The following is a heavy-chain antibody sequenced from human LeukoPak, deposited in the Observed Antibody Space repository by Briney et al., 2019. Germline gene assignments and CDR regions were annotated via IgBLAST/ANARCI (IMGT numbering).Heavy chain of an antibody. D-gene: IGHD4-23*01. V-gene: IGHV3-7*01. Sequence: PGESLTLSCAASGFTFNRYWMSWVRQAPGKGLEWVANINEDGSDKKYVDSVRGRFTISRDNAKNALYLQMVSLRVEDTALYYCARDQLPARWSGLDVWGQGTTVTVSS. CDR2: INEDGSDK. CDR1: GFTFNRYW. J-gene: IGHJ6*02. CDR3: ARDQLPARWSGLDV.